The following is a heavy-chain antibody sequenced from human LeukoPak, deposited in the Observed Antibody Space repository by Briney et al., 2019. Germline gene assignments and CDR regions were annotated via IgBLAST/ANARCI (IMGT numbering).Heavy chain of an antibody. V-gene: IGHV3-30*02. J-gene: IGHJ4*02. Sequence: PGGSLRLSCAASGFTFSSYWMHWVRQAPGKVLEWVAFVRYDSSNKYYADSVKGRFTVSRDNSKNMLYLQMNSLRAEDTAVYYCAYYHVNEEPPTFWGQGTLVTVSS. CDR3: AYYHVNEEPPTF. CDR1: GFTFSSYW. D-gene: IGHD1-1*01. CDR2: VRYDSSNK.